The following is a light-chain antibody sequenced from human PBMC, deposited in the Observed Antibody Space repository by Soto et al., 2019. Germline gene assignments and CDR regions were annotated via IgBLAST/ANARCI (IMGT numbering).Light chain of an antibody. V-gene: IGLV2-14*01. Sequence: QSALTQPPSASGSPGQSVTISCTGTSSDVGGFIYVSWYQQHPGKAPKLIIYDLSNRPSGVSNRFSGSKSGNTASLTISGLQPEDEADYYCSSYTTTTTDVLFGGGTKVTVL. CDR2: DLS. CDR3: SSYTTTTTDVL. J-gene: IGLJ2*01. CDR1: SSDVGGFIY.